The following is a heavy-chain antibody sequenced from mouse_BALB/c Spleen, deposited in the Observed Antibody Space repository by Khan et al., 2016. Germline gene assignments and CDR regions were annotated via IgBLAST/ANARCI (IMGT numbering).Heavy chain of an antibody. J-gene: IGHJ3*01. CDR3: ASGGDYGGFNY. CDR2: INTYIGEP. CDR1: GYTFTNYG. V-gene: IGHV9-3-1*01. D-gene: IGHD2-13*01. Sequence: QIQLVQSGPELKKPGETVKISCKASGYTFTNYGMNWVKQAPGKGLKWMGWINTYIGEPTYADDFKGRFAFSLETSASTAYLQINNLKKDDTATYFCASGGDYGGFNYWGQGTLVTVSA.